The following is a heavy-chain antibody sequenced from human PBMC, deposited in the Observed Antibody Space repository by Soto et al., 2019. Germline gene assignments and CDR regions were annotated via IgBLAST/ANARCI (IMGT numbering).Heavy chain of an antibody. D-gene: IGHD3-10*01. V-gene: IGHV3-21*01. CDR3: ARGLMRFGESGSVGYYYYYMDV. Sequence: EVQLVESGGGLVKPGGSLRLSCAASGFTFSSYSMNWVRQAPGKGLEWVSSISSSSSYIYYADSVKGRFTISRDNAKNSLYLQMNSMRAEDTAVYYCARGLMRFGESGSVGYYYYYMDVWGKGTTVTVSS. CDR1: GFTFSSYS. J-gene: IGHJ6*03. CDR2: ISSSSSYI.